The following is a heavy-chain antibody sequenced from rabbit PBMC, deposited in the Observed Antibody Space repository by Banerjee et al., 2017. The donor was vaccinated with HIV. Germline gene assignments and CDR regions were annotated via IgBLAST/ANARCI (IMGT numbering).Heavy chain of an antibody. J-gene: IGHJ4*01. D-gene: IGHD4-1*01. CDR2: IYTDGSGDT. Sequence: EQLEESGGGLVKPEGSLTLTCKASGVSFSSRYYMCWVRQAPGKGLEWIACIYTDGSGDTYAASWAKGRFTISKTSSTTVTLQMTSLTAADTATYFCARETSSGWGIVSFYFTLWGPGTLVTVS. CDR3: ARETSSGWGIVSFYFTL. CDR1: GVSFSSRYY. V-gene: IGHV1S45*01.